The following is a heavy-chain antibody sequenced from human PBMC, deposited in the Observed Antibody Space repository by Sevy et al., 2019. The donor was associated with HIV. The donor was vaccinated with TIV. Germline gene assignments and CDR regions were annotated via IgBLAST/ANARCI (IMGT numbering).Heavy chain of an antibody. Sequence: GGSLRFSCAASGFTFSTYAMHWVRQAPGKGLEWVAVISYDGSNTYYADSVKGRFTISRDSSKNTLYLQMNSLRAEDTAVYFCARDGGYDSRGYDLSNYRGQGTLVTVSS. J-gene: IGHJ4*02. CDR2: ISYDGSNT. CDR1: GFTFSTYA. CDR3: ARDGGYDSRGYDLSNY. D-gene: IGHD3-22*01. V-gene: IGHV3-30*04.